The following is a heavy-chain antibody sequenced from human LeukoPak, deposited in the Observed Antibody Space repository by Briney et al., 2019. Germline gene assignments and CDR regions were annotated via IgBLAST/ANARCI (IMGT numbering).Heavy chain of an antibody. V-gene: IGHV3-33*01. Sequence: GRSLRLSCAASGFTFSSYGMHWVRQAPGKGLEWVAVIWYDGSNKYYADSVKGRFTISRDNSKNTLYLQMNSLRAEDTAVYHCARDMGYSYGGFDYWGQGTLVTVSS. CDR3: ARDMGYSYGGFDY. CDR2: IWYDGSNK. D-gene: IGHD5-18*01. CDR1: GFTFSSYG. J-gene: IGHJ4*02.